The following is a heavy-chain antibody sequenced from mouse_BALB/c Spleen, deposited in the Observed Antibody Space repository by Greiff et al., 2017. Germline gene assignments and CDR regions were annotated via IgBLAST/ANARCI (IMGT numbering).Heavy chain of an antibody. CDR2: ISSGSSTI. V-gene: IGHV5-17*02. D-gene: IGHD2-4*01. Sequence: DVKLVESGGGLVQPGGSRKLSCAASGFTFSSFGMHWVRQAPEKGLEWVAYISSGSSTIYYADTVKGRFTISRDNPKNTLFLQMTSLRSEDTAMYYCARDYDGLDYWGQGTTLTVSS. J-gene: IGHJ2*01. CDR3: ARDYDGLDY. CDR1: GFTFSSFG.